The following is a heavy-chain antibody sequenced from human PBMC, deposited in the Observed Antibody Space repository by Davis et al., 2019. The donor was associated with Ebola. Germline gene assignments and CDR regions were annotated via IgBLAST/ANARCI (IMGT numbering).Heavy chain of an antibody. CDR1: GGTFISYS. Sequence: AASVKVSCKASGGTFISYSISWVRQAPGQGLEWMGRIIPILGIPNYAQKFQGRVTITADKSTSTASMELSSLRSEDTAVYYCARGPRIVGSTLGAFDSWGQGTLVTVSS. J-gene: IGHJ4*02. V-gene: IGHV1-69*02. CDR3: ARGPRIVGSTLGAFDS. CDR2: IIPILGIP. D-gene: IGHD1-26*01.